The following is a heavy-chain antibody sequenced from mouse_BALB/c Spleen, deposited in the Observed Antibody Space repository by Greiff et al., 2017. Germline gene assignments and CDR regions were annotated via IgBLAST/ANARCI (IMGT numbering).Heavy chain of an antibody. J-gene: IGHJ3*01. CDR3: ASSYYGSSYVAWFAY. V-gene: IGHV1-14*01. Sequence: VQLKQSGPELVKPGASVKMSCKASGFTFSSYVMHWVKQKPGQGLEWIGYINPYNDGTKYNEKFKGKATLTSDKSSSTAYMELSSLTSEDSAFYYCASSYYGSSYVAWFAYWGQGTLVTVSA. D-gene: IGHD1-1*01. CDR2: INPYNDGT. CDR1: GFTFSSYV.